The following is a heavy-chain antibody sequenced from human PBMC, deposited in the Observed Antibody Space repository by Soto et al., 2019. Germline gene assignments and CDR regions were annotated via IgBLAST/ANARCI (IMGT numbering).Heavy chain of an antibody. V-gene: IGHV3-23*01. Sequence: GGSLRLSCAASGFRLSDSAVSWVRQAPGKGLEWVSSLTVTGDSAFYSDSVKGRFTISRDISKSTLYLQMNGLRAEDTAVYYCAKNGCSYPACYPYSYYVDVWGRGTPVTVSS. D-gene: IGHD2-15*01. CDR3: AKNGCSYPACYPYSYYVDV. J-gene: IGHJ6*03. CDR2: LTVTGDSA. CDR1: GFRLSDSA.